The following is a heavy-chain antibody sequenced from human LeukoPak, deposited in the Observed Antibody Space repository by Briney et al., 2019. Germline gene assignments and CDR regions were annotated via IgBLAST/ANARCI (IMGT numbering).Heavy chain of an antibody. CDR3: ARANFLYCSSSTCLFDY. CDR1: GYTFTDYY. CDR2: INPNDGDT. V-gene: IGHV1-2*02. J-gene: IGHJ4*02. Sequence: ASVKVSCKASGYTFTDYYMHWVRQAPGQGFEWMGWINPNDGDTNYARMFQGRVTMTRDTSISTAHMEVSRLRSDDTAVYYCARANFLYCSSSTCLFDYWGQGTLVTVSS. D-gene: IGHD2-2*01.